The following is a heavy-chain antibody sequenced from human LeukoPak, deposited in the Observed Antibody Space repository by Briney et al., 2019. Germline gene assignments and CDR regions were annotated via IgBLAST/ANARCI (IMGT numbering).Heavy chain of an antibody. J-gene: IGHJ6*02. CDR1: GFTFSSYW. CDR3: AIQSDFWSGYLGGMDV. Sequence: GGSLRLSCAASGFTFSSYWMSWVRQAPGKGLEWVANIKQDGSEKYYVDSVKGRFTISRDNAKNSLYLRMNSLRAEDTAVYYCAIQSDFWSGYLGGMDVWGQGTTVTVSS. V-gene: IGHV3-7*01. CDR2: IKQDGSEK. D-gene: IGHD3-3*01.